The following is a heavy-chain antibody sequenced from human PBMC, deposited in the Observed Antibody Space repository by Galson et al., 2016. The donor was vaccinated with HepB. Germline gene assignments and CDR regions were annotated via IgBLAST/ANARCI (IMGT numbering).Heavy chain of an antibody. J-gene: IGHJ4*02. D-gene: IGHD6-19*01. CDR2: ISYDGHNK. Sequence: SLRLSCAASGFSFSSYGMHWVRQAPGKGLEWLAVISYDGHNKYYGDSVKGRFTISRDNSNNTLYLQVTSLRAEDTAVYYCAKARSRYGSDCIDYWGQGALVTGSS. V-gene: IGHV3-30*18. CDR1: GFSFSSYG. CDR3: AKARSRYGSDCIDY.